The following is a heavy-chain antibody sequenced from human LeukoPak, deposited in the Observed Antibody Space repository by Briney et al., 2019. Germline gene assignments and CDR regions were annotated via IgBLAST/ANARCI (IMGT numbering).Heavy chain of an antibody. D-gene: IGHD1-26*01. J-gene: IGHJ6*02. Sequence: GGSLRLSCAASGFTFSSYWMSWVRQAPGKGLEWVANIKQDGSEKYYVDSVKGRFTISRDNAKNSLYLQMNRLRADDTAVYYCAKDSRDAEGSFPDVFGHYYGMDVWGQGTTVTVSS. CDR3: AKDSRDAEGSFPDVFGHYYGMDV. CDR1: GFTFSSYW. CDR2: IKQDGSEK. V-gene: IGHV3-7*05.